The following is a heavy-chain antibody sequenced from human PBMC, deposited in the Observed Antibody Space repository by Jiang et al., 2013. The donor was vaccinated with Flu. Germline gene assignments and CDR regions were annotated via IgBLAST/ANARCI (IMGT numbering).Heavy chain of an antibody. D-gene: IGHD2-15*01. CDR2: ISGSGGST. J-gene: IGHJ6*02. CDR3: AKAGRCSGGSCYYYYYGMDV. Sequence: VQLVESGGGLVQPGGSLRLSCAASGFTFSSYAMSWVRQAPGKGLEWVSAISGSGGSTYYADSVKGRFTISRDNSKNTLYLQMNSLRAEDTAVYYCAKAGRCSGGSCYYYYYGMDVWGQGTTVTVSS. CDR1: GFTFSSYA. V-gene: IGHV3-23*04.